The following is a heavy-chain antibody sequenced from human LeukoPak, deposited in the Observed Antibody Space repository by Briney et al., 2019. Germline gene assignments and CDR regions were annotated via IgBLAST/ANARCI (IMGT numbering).Heavy chain of an antibody. D-gene: IGHD3-10*01. CDR1: GFTSGDYA. CDR3: TRVPIRTVTLVIEVRGHDVFDI. Sequence: PGGSLRLSCTASGFTSGDYAMTWFRQAPGKGLEWVGFIRSRAYGGTTEIAASVKGRFGISRDDSKNVAYLQMNSLTTEDTAVYYCTRVPIRTVTLVIEVRGHDVFDIWGQGTMVTVSS. CDR2: IRSRAYGGTT. V-gene: IGHV3-49*03. J-gene: IGHJ3*02.